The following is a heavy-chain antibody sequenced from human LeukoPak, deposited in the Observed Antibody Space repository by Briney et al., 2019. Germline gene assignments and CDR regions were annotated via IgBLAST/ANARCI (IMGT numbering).Heavy chain of an antibody. D-gene: IGHD1-14*01. CDR1: GFAFSGYW. J-gene: IGHJ4*02. Sequence: GGSLRLYCAASGFAFSGYWMHWVRQAPGKGPVWVSRISPDGTTTNYADSVKGRFTVSRDNAKNTLYLQISSPRAAEDTAVYYCTRDMWGTSDYWGQGTLVTVSS. CDR3: TRDMWGTSDY. CDR2: ISPDGTTT. V-gene: IGHV3-74*01.